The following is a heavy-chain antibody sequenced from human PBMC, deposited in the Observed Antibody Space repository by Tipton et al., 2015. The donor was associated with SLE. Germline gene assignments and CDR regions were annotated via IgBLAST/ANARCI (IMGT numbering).Heavy chain of an antibody. CDR2: VHYSGST. CDR1: GDSIGTYY. J-gene: IGHJ2*01. D-gene: IGHD4-23*01. Sequence: TLSLTCSVSGDSIGTYYWNWIRQPPGKGLEFVGSVHYSGSTDYNSSLKSRITVSLDTSQNQFSLKLTSVTAADTAVYYCARGSHRSSFDLSCVGGRCPSRYFDRWGRGPLVTVSS. V-gene: IGHV4-59*01. CDR3: ARGSHRSSFDLSCVGGRCPSRYFDR.